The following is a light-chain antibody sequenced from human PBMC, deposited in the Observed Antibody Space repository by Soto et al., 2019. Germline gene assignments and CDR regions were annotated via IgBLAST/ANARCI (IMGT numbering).Light chain of an antibody. Sequence: EIVMTQSPVTLSVSPGEGATLSCRASQSISSSLTCYQQKPGQPPKLLIFGASTRTTGIPARFSGSGSGTEFTLTITRLQSEDSAIYYCQQYGTWPPHPLTFGGGTKVEI. J-gene: IGKJ4*01. CDR1: QSISSS. CDR2: GAS. CDR3: QQYGTWPPHPLT. V-gene: IGKV3-15*01.